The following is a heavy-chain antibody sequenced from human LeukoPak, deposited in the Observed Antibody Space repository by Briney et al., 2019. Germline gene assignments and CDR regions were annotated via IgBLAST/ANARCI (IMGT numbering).Heavy chain of an antibody. CDR3: AKGDDYGDYGAFDI. D-gene: IGHD4-17*01. V-gene: IGHV3-74*01. Sequence: PGGSLRLSCAASGFTFSTYWMHWVRQAPGKGLVWVSRISSDGSITSYADSVKGRFTISRDNAKNTLYLQMNSLRAEDTAVYYCAKGDDYGDYGAFDIWGQGTMVTVSS. CDR1: GFTFSTYW. CDR2: ISSDGSIT. J-gene: IGHJ3*02.